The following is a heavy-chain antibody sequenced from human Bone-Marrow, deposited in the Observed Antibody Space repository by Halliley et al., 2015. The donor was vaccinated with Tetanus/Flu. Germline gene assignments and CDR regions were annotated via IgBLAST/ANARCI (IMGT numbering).Heavy chain of an antibody. Sequence: EGVYLIPRVGKTYYADSPKGLFTISRDTSKKSVYLQMNSLRAGDTAVYYCARSSGWTAPDWGQGALVTVSS. V-gene: IGHV3-43D*03. CDR2: IPRVGKT. CDR3: ARSSGWTAPD. D-gene: IGHD3-3*01. J-gene: IGHJ4*02.